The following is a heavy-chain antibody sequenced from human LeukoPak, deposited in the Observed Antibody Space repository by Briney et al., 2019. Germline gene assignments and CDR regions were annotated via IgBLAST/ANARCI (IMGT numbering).Heavy chain of an antibody. Sequence: RSPRLSCAASGFTFSSYGMHWVGQAPGKGLEWVAVIWYDGSNKYYADSVKGSFTISRDNSKNTLYLQMNSLRAEDTAVYYCARGVTILFGMDVWGQGTTGTVPS. CDR2: IWYDGSNK. D-gene: IGHD3-9*01. V-gene: IGHV3-33*01. CDR3: ARGVTILFGMDV. J-gene: IGHJ6*02. CDR1: GFTFSSYG.